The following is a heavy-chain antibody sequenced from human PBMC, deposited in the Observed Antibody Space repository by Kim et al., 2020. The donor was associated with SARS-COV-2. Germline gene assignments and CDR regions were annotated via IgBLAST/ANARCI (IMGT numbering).Heavy chain of an antibody. V-gene: IGHV3-23*01. Sequence: GGSLRLSCAASGFTFSSYAMSWVRQAPGKGLEWVSAISGSGGSTYYADSVKGRFTISRDNSKNTLYLQMNSLRAEDTAVYYCAKDHGWYYYYYGMDVWGQGTTVTVSS. CDR2: ISGSGGST. D-gene: IGHD6-19*01. CDR3: AKDHGWYYYYYGMDV. J-gene: IGHJ6*02. CDR1: GFTFSSYA.